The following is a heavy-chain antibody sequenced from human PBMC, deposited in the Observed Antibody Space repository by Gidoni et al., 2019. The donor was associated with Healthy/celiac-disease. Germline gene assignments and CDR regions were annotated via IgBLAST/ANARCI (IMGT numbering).Heavy chain of an antibody. CDR2: IIPIFGIA. D-gene: IGHD6-13*01. Sequence: QVQLVQSGAEVNQPASSLKVACKASGGTFSSYAISWVRQAPGQGLEWMGGIIPIFGIANYAQKFQGRGTITADKSTSTAYMELSSLRSEDTAVYYCARFSAGDDYWGQGTLVTVSS. CDR3: ARFSAGDDY. V-gene: IGHV1-69*17. J-gene: IGHJ4*02. CDR1: GGTFSSYA.